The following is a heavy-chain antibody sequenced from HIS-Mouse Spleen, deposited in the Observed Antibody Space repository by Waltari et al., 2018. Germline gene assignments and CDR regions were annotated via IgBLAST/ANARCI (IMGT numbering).Heavy chain of an antibody. J-gene: IGHJ4*02. Sequence: QVQLVQSGAEAKKPGASAKVACKASGYTFTSYDINWVRQATGQGLEWMGWMNPNSSNTGYAQKFQGRVTMTRNTSISTAYMELSSLRSEDTAVYYCARGPPPGTPLDYWGQGTLVTVSS. V-gene: IGHV1-8*01. CDR1: GYTFTSYD. CDR2: MNPNSSNT. CDR3: ARGPPPGTPLDY. D-gene: IGHD1-1*01.